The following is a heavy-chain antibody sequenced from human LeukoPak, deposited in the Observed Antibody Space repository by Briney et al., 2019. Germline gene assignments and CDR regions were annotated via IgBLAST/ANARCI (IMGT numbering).Heavy chain of an antibody. CDR3: ARAGRSWSSGYFFDN. CDR2: IYYGGST. J-gene: IGHJ4*02. CDR1: GGSITNYY. D-gene: IGHD3-10*01. Sequence: SETLSLTCTVPGGSITNYYGRWIWQPPGKGREWSCYIYYGGSTKYSSSLNSRVSISLGRSRNQFSLRLNSVTAADTAAYYCARAGRSWSSGYFFDNWGQGTLVTVSS. V-gene: IGHV4-59*01.